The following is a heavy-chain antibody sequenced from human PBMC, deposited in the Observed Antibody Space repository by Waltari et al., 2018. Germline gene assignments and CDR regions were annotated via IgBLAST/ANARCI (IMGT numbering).Heavy chain of an antibody. Sequence: QVQLVESGGGVVQPGRSLRLSCAASGFSFRMHGMDWVRQAPGKGIEWVAVNCYDGRKKFYAYSVKGLVTVSRDNSNNIAFLEMNSLRVEDTAVYYCARWRRTVSGTVAYDLWGQGTMVSVSS. V-gene: IGHV3-33*01. CDR2: NCYDGRKK. CDR1: GFSFRMHG. CDR3: ARWRRTVSGTVAYDL. J-gene: IGHJ3*01. D-gene: IGHD6-19*01.